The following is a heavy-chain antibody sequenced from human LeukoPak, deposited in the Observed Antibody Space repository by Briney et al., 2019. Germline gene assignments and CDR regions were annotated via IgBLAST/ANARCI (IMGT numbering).Heavy chain of an antibody. J-gene: IGHJ4*02. CDR1: GFSLSTSGVG. D-gene: IGHD3-22*01. Sequence: SGPTLVKPTQTLTPTCTFSGFSLSTSGVGVGWIRQPPGKALEWLALIYWNDDKRYSPSLKSRLTITKDTSKNQVVLTMTNMDPVDTATYYCATTRNYYDSSGYYYGFDYWGQGTLVTVSS. V-gene: IGHV2-5*01. CDR3: ATTRNYYDSSGYYYGFDY. CDR2: IYWNDDK.